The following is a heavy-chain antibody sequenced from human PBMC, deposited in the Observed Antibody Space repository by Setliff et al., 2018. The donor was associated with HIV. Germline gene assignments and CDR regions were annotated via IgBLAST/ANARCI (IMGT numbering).Heavy chain of an antibody. Sequence: SETLSLTCVLYGGSLTNYYWTWIRQSPGKGLEWIGEIVDSGSRYSNPSLKSRVTISIDTSKNQFSVKLSSVTAADTAMYYCARRWSDILNGPDAFDVWGQGTRVTVSS. J-gene: IGHJ3*01. CDR2: IVDSGSR. V-gene: IGHV4-34*12. CDR1: GGSLTNYY. CDR3: ARRWSDILNGPDAFDV. D-gene: IGHD3-9*01.